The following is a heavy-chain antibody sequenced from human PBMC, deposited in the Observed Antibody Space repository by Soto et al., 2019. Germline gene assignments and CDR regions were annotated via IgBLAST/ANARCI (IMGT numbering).Heavy chain of an antibody. CDR1: GFTFSSYG. V-gene: IGHV3-30*03. CDR2: ISYDGSNK. D-gene: IGHD3-16*01. J-gene: IGHJ4*02. Sequence: PGGSLRLSCAASGFTFSSYGMHWVRQAPGKGLEWVADISYDGSNKYYADSVKGRFTISRDNAKNTVYLQMNSLRAEDTAVYYCARDPFFGAIDFWGLGTLVTVSS. CDR3: ARDPFFGAIDF.